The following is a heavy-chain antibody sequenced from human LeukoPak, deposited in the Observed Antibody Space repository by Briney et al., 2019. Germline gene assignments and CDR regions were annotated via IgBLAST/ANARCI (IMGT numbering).Heavy chain of an antibody. Sequence: PSETLSLTCAVYGGSFSGYYWSWIRQPPGKGLEWIGEINHSGSTNYNPSLKSRVTISVDTSKNQFSLKLSSVTAADTAVYYCARGVEETGTTLGFDYWGQGTLVTVSS. CDR2: INHSGST. J-gene: IGHJ4*02. CDR1: GGSFSGYY. V-gene: IGHV4-34*01. CDR3: ARGVEETGTTLGFDY. D-gene: IGHD1-1*01.